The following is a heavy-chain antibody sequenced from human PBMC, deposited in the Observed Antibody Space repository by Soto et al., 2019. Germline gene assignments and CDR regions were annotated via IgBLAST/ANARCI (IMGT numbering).Heavy chain of an antibody. Sequence: QVQLVQSGAEVKKPGSSVKVSCKASGGSFSTYGISWVRQAPGQGLEWMGGFIPVFTTAKYAQKFQGRVSITADESTYTAYMELSSLRSEDTAVYFCARDGVDVSRTTGRHGALDIWGQGTVVTVSS. V-gene: IGHV1-69*01. CDR3: ARDGVDVSRTTGRHGALDI. D-gene: IGHD4-17*01. CDR1: GGSFSTYG. J-gene: IGHJ3*02. CDR2: FIPVFTTA.